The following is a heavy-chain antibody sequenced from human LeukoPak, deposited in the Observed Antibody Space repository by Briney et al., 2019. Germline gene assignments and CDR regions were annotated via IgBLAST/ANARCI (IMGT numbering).Heavy chain of an antibody. CDR1: GYTFTSYD. V-gene: IGHV1-69*13. CDR3: ARETGDGYNWMGY. CDR2: VIPIFGTA. Sequence: SVKVSCKASGYTFTSYDISWVRQAPGQGLEWMGGVIPIFGTANYAQNFQGRVTITADESTNTAYMELSSLRSEDTAVYYCARETGDGYNWMGYWGQGTLVTVSS. D-gene: IGHD5-24*01. J-gene: IGHJ4*02.